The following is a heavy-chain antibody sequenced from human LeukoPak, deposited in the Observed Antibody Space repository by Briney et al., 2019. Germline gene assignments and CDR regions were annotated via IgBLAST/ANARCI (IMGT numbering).Heavy chain of an antibody. J-gene: IGHJ5*02. V-gene: IGHV3-23*01. D-gene: IGHD3-10*01. CDR3: ATGYGSGSSHKNWFDP. CDR1: GFTFSSYA. Sequence: GGSLRLSCAASGFTFSSYAMSWVRQAPGKGLEWVSAISDSGAYTYNADSVKGRFTISRDNSKNTLYLQMNSLRAEDTGVYYCATGYGSGSSHKNWFDPWGQGTLVTVST. CDR2: ISDSGAYT.